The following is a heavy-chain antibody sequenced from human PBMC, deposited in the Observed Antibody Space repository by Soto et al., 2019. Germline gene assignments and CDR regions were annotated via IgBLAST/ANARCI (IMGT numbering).Heavy chain of an antibody. Sequence: SETLSRTCTVSCGSISSYYWSWIRQPPWEGLEWVVYIYYSGSTNYNPSLKSRVTISVDTSKNQFSLKLSSVTAADTAVYYCARFFWTGRDYYYGMDVWGQGTTVTVSS. D-gene: IGHD3-3*01. CDR1: CGSISSYY. CDR2: IYYSGST. V-gene: IGHV4-59*01. CDR3: ARFFWTGRDYYYGMDV. J-gene: IGHJ6*02.